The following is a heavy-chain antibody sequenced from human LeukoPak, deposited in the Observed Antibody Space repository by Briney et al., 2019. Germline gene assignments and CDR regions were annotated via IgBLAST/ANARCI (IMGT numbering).Heavy chain of an antibody. D-gene: IGHD3-22*01. CDR1: GCTFDDYA. J-gene: IGHJ4*02. Sequence: GRSLRLSCAASGCTFDDYAMHWVRQAPGKGLEWVSGISWNSGSIGYADSVKGRFTISRDNAKNSLYLQMNSLRAEDTALYYCAKGAGYYYDSSGYYAPYYFDYWGQGTLVTVSS. CDR2: ISWNSGSI. V-gene: IGHV3-9*01. CDR3: AKGAGYYYDSSGYYAPYYFDY.